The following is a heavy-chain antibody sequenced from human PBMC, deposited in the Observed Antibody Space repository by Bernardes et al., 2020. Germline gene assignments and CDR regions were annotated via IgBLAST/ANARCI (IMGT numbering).Heavy chain of an antibody. CDR1: GYTFTDYY. D-gene: IGHD3-9*01. V-gene: IGHV1-2*06. Sequence: ASVKVSCKASGYTFTDYYVHWVRQAPGQGLEWMGRINPNSGGTNYAQKFQGRVTMTRDTSIRSSYMELSRLGSDDTAVYYCARVSDWGNFDFWGQGTLVTVSS. CDR2: INPNSGGT. J-gene: IGHJ4*02. CDR3: ARVSDWGNFDF.